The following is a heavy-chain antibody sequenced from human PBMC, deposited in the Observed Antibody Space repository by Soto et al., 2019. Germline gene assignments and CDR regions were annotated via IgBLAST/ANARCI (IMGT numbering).Heavy chain of an antibody. CDR1: GFTFSSYA. D-gene: IGHD3-22*01. V-gene: IGHV3-23*01. CDR2: ISGSGGST. J-gene: IGHJ4*02. CDR3: AKTVGPITMIVVVIGYFDY. Sequence: GGSLRLSCAASGFTFSSYAMSWVRQAPGKGLEWVSAISGSGGSTYYADSVKGRFTISRDNSKNTLYLQMNSLRAEDTAVYYCAKTVGPITMIVVVIGYFDYWGQGTLVTVSS.